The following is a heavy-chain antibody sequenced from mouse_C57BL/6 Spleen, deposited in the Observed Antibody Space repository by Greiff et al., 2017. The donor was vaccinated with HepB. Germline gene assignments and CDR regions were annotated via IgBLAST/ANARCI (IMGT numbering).Heavy chain of an antibody. V-gene: IGHV1-72*01. J-gene: IGHJ4*01. D-gene: IGHD1-1*01. CDR2: IDPNGGGT. Sequence: QVQLQQPGAELVKPGASVKLSCKASGYTFTSYWMHWVKQRPGRGLEWIGRIDPNGGGTKYNEKFKSKATLTVDKPSSTAYMQLSSLTSEDSAVYYCASEVGYDYDAMDYWGQGTSVTVSS. CDR3: ASEVGYDYDAMDY. CDR1: GYTFTSYW.